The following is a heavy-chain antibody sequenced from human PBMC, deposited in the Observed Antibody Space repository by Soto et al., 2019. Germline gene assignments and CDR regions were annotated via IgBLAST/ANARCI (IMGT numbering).Heavy chain of an antibody. CDR2: ISTYNGNT. CDR3: ARELNTIFGVVTGDYYYYYMDV. J-gene: IGHJ6*03. D-gene: IGHD3-3*01. V-gene: IGHV1-18*01. CDR1: GYTFTTYG. Sequence: ASVKVSCKASGYTFTTYGISWVRQAPGQGLEWMGWISTYNGNTNYAQKLQGRVTITRDTSASTAYMELSSLRSEDTAVYYCARELNTIFGVVTGDYYYYYMDVWAKGTTVTVSS.